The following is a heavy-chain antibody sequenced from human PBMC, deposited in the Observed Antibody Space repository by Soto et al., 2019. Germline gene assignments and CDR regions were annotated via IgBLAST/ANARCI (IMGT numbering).Heavy chain of an antibody. D-gene: IGHD1-26*01. V-gene: IGHV1-69*08. Sequence: QVQLVQSGAEVKKPGSSVKVSCKAAGGTFSSYTISWVRQAPGQGLEWMGRIIPILGIANYAQKFQGRVTITADKSTSTAYMEVSSLRSQDTAVYYCARDEAYSGSYWGQGTLVTVSS. CDR2: IIPILGIA. CDR3: ARDEAYSGSY. J-gene: IGHJ4*02. CDR1: GGTFSSYT.